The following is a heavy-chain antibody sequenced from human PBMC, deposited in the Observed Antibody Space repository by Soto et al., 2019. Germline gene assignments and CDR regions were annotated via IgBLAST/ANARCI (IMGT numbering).Heavy chain of an antibody. V-gene: IGHV3-30-3*01. Sequence: QVQLVESGGGVVQPGRSLRLSCAASGFTFSSYAMHWVRQAPGKGLEWVAVISYDGSNKYYADSVKGRFTISRDNSKNTLYLQMNSLRAEDTAVYYCARDIQSRPTGPPFDYWGRGTLVTVSS. CDR2: ISYDGSNK. D-gene: IGHD1-1*01. CDR1: GFTFSSYA. CDR3: ARDIQSRPTGPPFDY. J-gene: IGHJ4*02.